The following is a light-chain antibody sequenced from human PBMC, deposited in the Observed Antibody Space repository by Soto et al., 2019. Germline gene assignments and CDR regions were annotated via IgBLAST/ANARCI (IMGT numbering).Light chain of an antibody. V-gene: IGKV3-15*01. CDR1: QSVSSN. Sequence: EIVMTQSPATLSVSPGERATLSCRASQSVSSNLAWYQQKPGQAPRLLFYGASTRATGIPARFSGSGSGTEFTLTISSLQSEDFAVYFCQQYDNRLTFGGGTKVEIK. CDR3: QQYDNRLT. J-gene: IGKJ4*01. CDR2: GAS.